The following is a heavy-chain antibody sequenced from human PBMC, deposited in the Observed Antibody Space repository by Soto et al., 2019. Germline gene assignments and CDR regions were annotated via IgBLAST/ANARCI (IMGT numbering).Heavy chain of an antibody. CDR3: ARQGRIAARPYYYGMDV. CDR2: IYYSGST. J-gene: IGHJ6*02. CDR1: GGSISSSSYY. Sequence: SETLSLTCTVSGGSISSSSYYWGWIRQPPGKGLEWIGSIYYSGSTYYNPSLKSRVTISVDTSKNQFSLKLSSVTAADTAVYYCARQGRIAARPYYYGMDVWGQGTTVTVSS. D-gene: IGHD6-6*01. V-gene: IGHV4-39*01.